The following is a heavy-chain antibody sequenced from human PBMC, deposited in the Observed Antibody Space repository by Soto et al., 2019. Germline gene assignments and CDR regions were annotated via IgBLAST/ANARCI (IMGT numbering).Heavy chain of an antibody. Sequence: PGESLKISCKGSGYSFTSYWVGWVRPMPGKGLEWMGIIYPADSHTRYRPSFQVQVTISADKSISTAYLQWSSLKASDTAMYYCARHAGRTGGSGSHVDYWGQGTLVTVSP. CDR3: ARHAGRTGGSGSHVDY. V-gene: IGHV5-51*01. D-gene: IGHD3-10*01. CDR1: GYSFTSYW. CDR2: IYPADSHT. J-gene: IGHJ4*02.